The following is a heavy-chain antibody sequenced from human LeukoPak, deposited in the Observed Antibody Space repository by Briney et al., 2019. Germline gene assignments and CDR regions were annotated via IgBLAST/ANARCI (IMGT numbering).Heavy chain of an antibody. V-gene: IGHV3-23*01. CDR3: AIMHPYYDGSGYWVQ. J-gene: IGHJ4*02. CDR2: ISTSGGSS. Sequence: PGEFLRLSCAASGCTFSSYAMSWVRQAPGKGLEWVSGISTSGGSSSYADSVKGRFTISRDNPRNTLYMQMNSLRAEDTALYYCAIMHPYYDGSGYWVQWGQGTLVTVSS. D-gene: IGHD3-22*01. CDR1: GCTFSSYA.